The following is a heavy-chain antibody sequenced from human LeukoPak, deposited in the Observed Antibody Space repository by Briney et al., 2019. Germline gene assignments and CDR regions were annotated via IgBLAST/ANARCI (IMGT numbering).Heavy chain of an antibody. D-gene: IGHD1-7*01. Sequence: ASVTVSFKASGYTFTSYGISWVRQAPGQGLEWMGWISAYNGNTNYAQKLQGRVTMTTDTSTSTAYMELRSLRSDDTAVYYCARDPVIITGTTGGYYYGMDVWGQGTTVTVSS. CDR1: GYTFTSYG. CDR2: ISAYNGNT. V-gene: IGHV1-18*01. J-gene: IGHJ6*02. CDR3: ARDPVIITGTTGGYYYGMDV.